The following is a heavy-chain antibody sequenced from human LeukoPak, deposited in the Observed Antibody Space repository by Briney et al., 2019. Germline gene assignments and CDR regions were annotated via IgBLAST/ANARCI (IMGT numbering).Heavy chain of an antibody. CDR1: GGSVSSYY. CDR2: IYYSGST. CDR3: ARGGAMTGTRGYFQH. V-gene: IGHV4-39*07. J-gene: IGHJ1*01. D-gene: IGHD6-19*01. Sequence: KPSETLSLTCTVSGGSVSSYYWGWIRQPPGKGLEWIGSIYYSGSTYYNPSLKSRVAISVDTSKNQFSLNLSSVTAADTAMYYCARGGAMTGTRGYFQHWGQGTLVTVSS.